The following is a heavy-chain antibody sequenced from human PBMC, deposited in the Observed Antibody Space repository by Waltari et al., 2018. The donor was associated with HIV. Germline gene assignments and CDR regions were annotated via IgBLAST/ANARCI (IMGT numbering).Heavy chain of an antibody. D-gene: IGHD3-10*01. V-gene: IGHV4-30-4*08. CDR2: ACTSGST. J-gene: IGHJ4*02. Sequence: QVQLQESGPGLVKPSETLSLNCSVSGGSMNSGAFYWTWIRQPPGKGLEWLGYACTSGSTYYNPSLRSRLTISLDKSKNQFSLKLKSVTAADTAVYFCARGIRQQMSSYFLDSWGQGTLVAVSS. CDR3: ARGIRQQMSSYFLDS. CDR1: GGSMNSGAFY.